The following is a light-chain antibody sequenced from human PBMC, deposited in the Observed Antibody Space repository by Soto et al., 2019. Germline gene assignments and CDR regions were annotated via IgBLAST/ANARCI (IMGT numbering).Light chain of an antibody. CDR2: DAS. Sequence: IVLTQSPTTLSLSPGRRATLSCRASQSVSSYLAWYQQKPPQAPRLLXYDASNRATGIPARFSGSGSGTDFTPTISSLEPEDFAVYYCQQRSNWPPITFGQGTRLEIK. J-gene: IGKJ5*01. CDR3: QQRSNWPPIT. CDR1: QSVSSY. V-gene: IGKV3-11*01.